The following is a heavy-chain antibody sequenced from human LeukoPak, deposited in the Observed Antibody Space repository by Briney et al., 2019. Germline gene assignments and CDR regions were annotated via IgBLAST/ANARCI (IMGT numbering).Heavy chain of an antibody. V-gene: IGHV3-43*02. CDR2: ISGDGGST. D-gene: IGHD4-17*01. J-gene: IGHJ6*03. CDR3: AKDFTVTTLYYYYYYMDV. CDR1: GFTFDDYV. Sequence: GGSLRLSCAASGFTFDDYVMHWVRQAPGKGLEWVSLISGDGGSTYYADSVKGRFTISRDNSKNSLYLQMNSLRTEDTALYYCAKDFTVTTLYYYYYYMDVWGKGTTVTVSS.